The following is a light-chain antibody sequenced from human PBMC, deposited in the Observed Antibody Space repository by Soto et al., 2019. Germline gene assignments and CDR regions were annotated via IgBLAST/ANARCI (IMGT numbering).Light chain of an antibody. V-gene: IGKV3-20*01. CDR2: GAS. CDR3: QQYYRSSIT. J-gene: IGKJ5*01. CDR1: QSVSSSY. Sequence: EIVLTQSPGTLSLSPGEGATLSCRASQSVSSSYIAWYQQRPGQTPSLLIYGASTRATGIPDRFSGTGSGTEFTLTISSLQPDDFATYYCQQYYRSSITFGQGTRLEIK.